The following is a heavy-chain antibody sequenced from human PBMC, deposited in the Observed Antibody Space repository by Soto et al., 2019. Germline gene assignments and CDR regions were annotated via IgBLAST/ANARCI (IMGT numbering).Heavy chain of an antibody. CDR1: GFTFSDYY. D-gene: IGHD5-18*01. CDR3: ARESLLVDTAMAPFDY. V-gene: IGHV3-11*05. Sequence: PGGSLRLSCAASGFTFSDYYMSWIRQAPGKGLEWVSYISSSSYTNYADSVKGRFTISRDNAKNSLYLQMNSLRAEDTAVYYCARESLLVDTAMAPFDYWGQGTLVTVSS. CDR2: ISSSSYT. J-gene: IGHJ4*02.